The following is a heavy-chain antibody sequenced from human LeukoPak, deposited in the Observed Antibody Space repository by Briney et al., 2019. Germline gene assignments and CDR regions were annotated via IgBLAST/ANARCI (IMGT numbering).Heavy chain of an antibody. CDR1: GFTFGTFG. D-gene: IGHD3-10*01. Sequence: TGGSLRLSCEASGFTFGTFGMDWVRQSPGKGLQWVSGITGSSTWTYYAASVKGRFTVSRDNSQNTLHLQMNSLRADDTAVYYCTRELVSSGTGYFDLWGRGTLVTVSS. V-gene: IGHV3-23*01. J-gene: IGHJ2*01. CDR3: TRELVSSGTGYFDL. CDR2: ITGSSTWT.